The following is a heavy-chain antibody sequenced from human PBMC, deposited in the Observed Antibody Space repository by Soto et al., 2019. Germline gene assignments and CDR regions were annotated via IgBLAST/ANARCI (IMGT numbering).Heavy chain of an antibody. J-gene: IGHJ4*02. V-gene: IGHV3-23*01. CDR2: ISGSGGST. D-gene: IGHD3-9*01. CDR3: AKDHGVLRYFDWLLLGPFDY. CDR1: GFTFSSYA. Sequence: GGSLRLSCAASGFTFSSYAMSWVRQAPGKGLEWVSAISGSGGSTYYADSVKGRFTISRDNSKNTLYLQMNSLRAEDTAVYYCAKDHGVLRYFDWLLLGPFDYWGQGTLVTVSS.